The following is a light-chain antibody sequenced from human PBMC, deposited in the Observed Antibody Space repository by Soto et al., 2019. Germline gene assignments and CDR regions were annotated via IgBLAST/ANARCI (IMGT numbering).Light chain of an antibody. J-gene: IGKJ1*01. V-gene: IGKV1-39*01. CDR2: AAS. CDR3: QQSNSITWT. CDR1: QGISTY. Sequence: DIHITQSPSSLSASVGDRVTITCRASQGISTYLNWYQQKPGKAPKVLIYAASSLQSGVPSRFSGSGSETDFTLTISSLQPEDFATYSCQQSNSITWTFGQGTKVDIK.